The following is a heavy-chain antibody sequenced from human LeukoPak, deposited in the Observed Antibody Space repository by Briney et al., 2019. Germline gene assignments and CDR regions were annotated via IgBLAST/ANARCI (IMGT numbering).Heavy chain of an antibody. J-gene: IGHJ3*02. CDR3: VSWWFGESTHAFDI. V-gene: IGHV1-2*02. CDR2: INPNSGGT. Sequence: GASVKVSCKASGYTFTGYYMHWVRQAPGQGLEWMGWINPNSGGTNYAQKFQGRVTMTRNTSISTAYMELSSLRFEDTAVYYCVSWWFGESTHAFDIWGQGTMVTVSS. CDR1: GYTFTGYY. D-gene: IGHD3-10*01.